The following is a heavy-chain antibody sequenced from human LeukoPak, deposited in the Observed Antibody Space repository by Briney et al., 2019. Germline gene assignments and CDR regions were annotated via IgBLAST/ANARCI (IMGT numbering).Heavy chain of an antibody. CDR2: ISSSSSYI. J-gene: IGHJ4*02. Sequence: GGSLRLSCAASGFTFSGYSMNWVRQAPGKGLEWVSSISSSSSYIYYADSVKGRFTISRDNARNSLYLQMNSLRAEDTAVYYCARDDSSGYYYWAPDYWGQGTLVTVSS. D-gene: IGHD3-22*01. V-gene: IGHV3-21*01. CDR3: ARDDSSGYYYWAPDY. CDR1: GFTFSGYS.